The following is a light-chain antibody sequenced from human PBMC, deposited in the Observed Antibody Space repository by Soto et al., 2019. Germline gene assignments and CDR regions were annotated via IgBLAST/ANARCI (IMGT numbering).Light chain of an antibody. J-gene: IGKJ2*01. CDR2: AAS. CDR3: QQSYNTPPT. Sequence: DIPMTQSPSSLSAFVGDRVTITCRASQSITSYLNWYQLKPGQAPSLLIYAASSLQSGVPSRFSGSGSGTDFTLTISSLQPEDFATYYCQQSYNTPPTFGQGTNLEIK. CDR1: QSITSY. V-gene: IGKV1-39*01.